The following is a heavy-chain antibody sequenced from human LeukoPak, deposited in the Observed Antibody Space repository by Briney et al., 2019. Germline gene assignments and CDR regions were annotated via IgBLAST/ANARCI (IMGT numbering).Heavy chain of an antibody. CDR1: GFTFSSYS. Sequence: AGSLRLSCVASGFTFSSYSINWVRQAPGKGLEWISYISGSSSSIYYADSVKGRFTISRDNAKNSLYLQMNSLRAEDTAVYYCARYSGAYSGAFDIWGQGTMVTVSS. V-gene: IGHV3-48*01. J-gene: IGHJ3*02. D-gene: IGHD1-26*01. CDR2: ISGSSSSI. CDR3: ARYSGAYSGAFDI.